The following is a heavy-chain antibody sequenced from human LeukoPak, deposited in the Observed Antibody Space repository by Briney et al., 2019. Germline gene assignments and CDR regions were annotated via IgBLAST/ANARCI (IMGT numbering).Heavy chain of an antibody. CDR1: GFTFSSYS. CDR3: AKDRNDWKQGIDS. D-gene: IGHD1-1*01. CDR2: ISSSSSTI. Sequence: GGSLRLSCAASGFTFSSYSMNWVRQAPGKGLEWVSYISSSSSTIYYADSVKGRFIISRDNAKKSLYLHMNSLRDEDTAVYYCAKDRNDWKQGIDSWGQGTLVTVST. V-gene: IGHV3-48*02. J-gene: IGHJ4*02.